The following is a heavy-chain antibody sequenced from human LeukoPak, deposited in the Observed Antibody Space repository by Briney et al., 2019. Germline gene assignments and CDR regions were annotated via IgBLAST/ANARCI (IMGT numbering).Heavy chain of an antibody. CDR2: IRSKTAGGTT. V-gene: IGHV3-15*01. D-gene: IGHD2-15*01. CDR3: SQGSGQYFHY. J-gene: IGHJ4*02. CDR1: GFTFSSYA. Sequence: PGGSLRLSCAASGFTFSSYAMSWVRQAPGKGLEWVGRIRSKTAGGTTDFAAPVKGRFAIFRDDSENTVYLQMNSLTVEDTAVYYCSQGSGQYFHYWGQGTLVTVSS.